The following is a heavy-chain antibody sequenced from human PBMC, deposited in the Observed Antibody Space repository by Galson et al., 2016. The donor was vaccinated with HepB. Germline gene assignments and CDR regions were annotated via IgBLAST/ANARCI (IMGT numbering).Heavy chain of an antibody. Sequence: SLRLSCAASGFTFTKFWMHWVRQAPGKGLVWVSRVNTDGSVTDHADSVKGRLTISRDNAKNTLYLQMNSLTVDDTAVYYCAGGASSWADSWGQGTLVTVSP. V-gene: IGHV3-74*01. CDR1: GFTFTKFW. CDR2: VNTDGSVT. J-gene: IGHJ5*01. CDR3: AGGASSWADS. D-gene: IGHD6-13*01.